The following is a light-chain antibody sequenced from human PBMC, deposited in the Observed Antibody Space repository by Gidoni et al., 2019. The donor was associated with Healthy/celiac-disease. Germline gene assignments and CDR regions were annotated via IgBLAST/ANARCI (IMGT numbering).Light chain of an antibody. V-gene: IGLV2-11*01. CDR2: DVS. CDR1: SSDVGGYNY. J-gene: IGLJ1*01. Sequence: QSALTQPRSVSGSPGQSVTISCTGTSSDVGGYNYVSWYQQHPGKTPKLMIYDVSKRPSGVPDRFSGSKSGHTASLTISGLQAEDEADYYCCSYAGSYTFHVFGTGTKVTVL. CDR3: CSYAGSYTFHV.